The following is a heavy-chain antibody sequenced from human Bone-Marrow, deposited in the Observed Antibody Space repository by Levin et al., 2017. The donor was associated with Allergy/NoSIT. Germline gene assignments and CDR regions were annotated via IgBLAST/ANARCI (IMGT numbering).Heavy chain of an antibody. CDR2: ISSSSTYI. Sequence: GGSLRLSCAASGFVFRTYNMNWVRQAPGKGLEWVSSISSSSTYISYADSVTGRFTISRDNAKNSLYLQVNSLRPDDTAVYYCARGGGNSHYWIWGQGTLVTVSS. J-gene: IGHJ4*02. CDR1: GFVFRTYN. CDR3: ARGGGNSHYWI. V-gene: IGHV3-21*01. D-gene: IGHD4-23*01.